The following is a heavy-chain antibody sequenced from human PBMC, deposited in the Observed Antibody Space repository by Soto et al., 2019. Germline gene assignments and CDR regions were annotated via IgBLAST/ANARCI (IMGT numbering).Heavy chain of an antibody. Sequence: EVQLVESGGGLVKPGGSLRLSCVASAFTFNNFPMHWVRQAPGKGLQWLASITTTSTYKYYADSVEGRFSISRDNAKNSLYLELTNLRSADAAVYYCAREKCSSTSCNHGMDVWGLGTTVTVSS. D-gene: IGHD2-2*01. CDR2: ITTTSTYK. V-gene: IGHV3-21*01. CDR3: AREKCSSTSCNHGMDV. J-gene: IGHJ6*02. CDR1: AFTFNNFP.